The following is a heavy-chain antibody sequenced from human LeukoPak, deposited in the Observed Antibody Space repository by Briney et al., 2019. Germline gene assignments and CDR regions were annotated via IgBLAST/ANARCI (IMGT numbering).Heavy chain of an antibody. D-gene: IGHD5-12*01. CDR2: ISGSGGST. V-gene: IGHV3-23*01. CDR1: GFTFINYS. Sequence: AGGSLRLSCAASGFTFINYSMNWVRQAPGKGLEWVSAISGSGGSTYYADSVKGRFTTSRDNSKNTLYLQMNSLRAEDTAVYYCAKGEGWLQLGSWFDPWGQGTLVTVSS. J-gene: IGHJ5*02. CDR3: AKGEGWLQLGSWFDP.